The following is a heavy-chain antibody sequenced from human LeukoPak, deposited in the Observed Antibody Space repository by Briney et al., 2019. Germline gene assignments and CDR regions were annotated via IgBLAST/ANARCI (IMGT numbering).Heavy chain of an antibody. D-gene: IGHD3-10*01. Sequence: GGSLRLSCAASGFTFSSYAMSWVRQAPGKGLEWVSAISGSGGSTYYADSVKGRFTISRDNSKNTLYLQMNSLRAENTPVYYCAKAPYYGSGSSFYYFDYWGQGTLVTVSS. CDR3: AKAPYYGSGSSFYYFDY. V-gene: IGHV3-23*01. CDR2: ISGSGGST. CDR1: GFTFSSYA. J-gene: IGHJ4*02.